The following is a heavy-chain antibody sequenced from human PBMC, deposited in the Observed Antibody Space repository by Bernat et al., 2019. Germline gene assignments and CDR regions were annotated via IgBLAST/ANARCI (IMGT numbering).Heavy chain of an antibody. D-gene: IGHD3-3*01. CDR3: ARDIPLGSGLQSDAFDI. CDR2: IIPILGIA. CDR1: GGTFSSYT. Sequence: QVQLVQSGAEVKKPGSSVKVSCKASGGTFSSYTISWGRQAPGQGLEWMGRIIPILGIANYAQKFQGRVTITADKSTSTAYMELSSLRSEDTAVYYCARDIPLGSGLQSDAFDIWGQGTMVTVSS. J-gene: IGHJ3*02. V-gene: IGHV1-69*08.